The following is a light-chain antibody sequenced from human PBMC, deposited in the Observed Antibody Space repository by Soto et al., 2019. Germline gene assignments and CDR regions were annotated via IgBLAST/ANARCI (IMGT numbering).Light chain of an antibody. CDR2: DVS. Sequence: QSVLTQPASVSGSPGQSITISCTGTSSDVGGYNYVSWYQHHPGKAPKLMIYDVSNRPSGVSNRFSGSKSGNTASLPISGLQPEDEADYYCSSYTTSKPRQIVLGTGTKVTVL. CDR1: SSDVGGYNY. CDR3: SSYTTSKPRQIV. V-gene: IGLV2-14*03. J-gene: IGLJ1*01.